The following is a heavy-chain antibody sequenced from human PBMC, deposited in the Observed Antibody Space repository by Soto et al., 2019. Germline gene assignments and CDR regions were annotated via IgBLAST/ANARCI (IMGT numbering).Heavy chain of an antibody. CDR2: IWYDGSNK. CDR3: ARPEGITGTTNYYYSMDV. Sequence: QVQLVESGGGVVQPGRSLRLYCAASGFTFSSYGMHWVRQAPGKGLEWVAVIWYDGSNKYYADSVKGRFTISRDNSKNTLYLQMNSLRAEDTAVYYCARPEGITGTTNYYYSMDVWGQGTTVTVSS. V-gene: IGHV3-33*01. J-gene: IGHJ6*02. CDR1: GFTFSSYG. D-gene: IGHD1-7*01.